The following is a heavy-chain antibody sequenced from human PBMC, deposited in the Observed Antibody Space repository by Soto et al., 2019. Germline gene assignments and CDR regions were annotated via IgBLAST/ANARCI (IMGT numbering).Heavy chain of an antibody. CDR2: MYYTGTT. J-gene: IGHJ6*02. V-gene: IGHV4-39*01. CDR1: GGSITSSDYY. CDR3: ARQGAVYSSSSWYDYHPLDV. Sequence: QLQLQESGPRLVKPSETLSLSCTVSGGSITSSDYYWGWIRQPPGKGLEWVGSMYYTGTTFYTPSLKSRVPISADTSMNQISLKLTSVSAADTAIYYCARQGAVYSSSSWYDYHPLDVWGHGTTVIVSS. D-gene: IGHD6-19*01.